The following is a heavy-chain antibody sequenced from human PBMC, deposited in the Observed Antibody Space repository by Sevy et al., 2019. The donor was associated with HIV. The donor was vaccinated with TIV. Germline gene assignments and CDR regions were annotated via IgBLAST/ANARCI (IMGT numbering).Heavy chain of an antibody. CDR3: ARADNWGLTHYYYYMDL. Sequence: GGSLRLSCAASGSTLSFYWMHWVRQAPGKGLVWASRITSDGSSTSYADSVKGRFTISRDNAKNTLYLQMNSLRAEDTAVYYCARADNWGLTHYYYYMDLWGKGTTVTVSS. CDR1: GSTLSFYW. J-gene: IGHJ6*03. V-gene: IGHV3-74*01. D-gene: IGHD1-1*01. CDR2: ITSDGSST.